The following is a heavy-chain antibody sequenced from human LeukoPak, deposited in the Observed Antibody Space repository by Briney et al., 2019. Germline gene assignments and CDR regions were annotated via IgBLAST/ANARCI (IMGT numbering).Heavy chain of an antibody. CDR2: IWYDGSNK. CDR3: ARIGPPGRLPDAFDI. V-gene: IGHV3-33*01. Sequence: GGSLRLSCAASGFTFSSYGMHWVRQAPGKGLEWVAVIWYDGSNKYYADSVKGRFTISRDNSKNTLYLQMNSLRAEDTAVDYCARIGPPGRLPDAFDIWGQGTIITVSS. J-gene: IGHJ3*02. CDR1: GFTFSSYG. D-gene: IGHD1-26*01.